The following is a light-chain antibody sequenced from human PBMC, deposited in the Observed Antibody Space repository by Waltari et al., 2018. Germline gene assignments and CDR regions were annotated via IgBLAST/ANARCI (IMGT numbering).Light chain of an antibody. Sequence: EIVLTQSPGTLSLSPGERATLSCRASLSVSSNYLAWYQQKPGQAPRLLLYGISSRATGIPDRFSGSGSGTDFTLTISRLDPEDFAVYYCQQYGSSPYTFGRGTKLEIK. J-gene: IGKJ2*01. V-gene: IGKV3-20*01. CDR1: LSVSSNY. CDR2: GIS. CDR3: QQYGSSPYT.